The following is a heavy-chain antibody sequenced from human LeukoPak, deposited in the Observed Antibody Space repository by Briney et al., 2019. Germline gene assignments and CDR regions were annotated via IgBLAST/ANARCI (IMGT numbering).Heavy chain of an antibody. Sequence: PGGSLRLSCAASGFTFSSYAMSWVRQAPGKGLEWVSAISGSGGSTYYADSVKGRFTISRDNSKNTLYLQMNSLRAEDTAVYYCATRGDRLRYFDWLSDYWGRGTLVTVSS. CDR2: ISGSGGST. CDR3: ATRGDRLRYFDWLSDY. V-gene: IGHV3-23*01. D-gene: IGHD3-9*01. J-gene: IGHJ4*02. CDR1: GFTFSSYA.